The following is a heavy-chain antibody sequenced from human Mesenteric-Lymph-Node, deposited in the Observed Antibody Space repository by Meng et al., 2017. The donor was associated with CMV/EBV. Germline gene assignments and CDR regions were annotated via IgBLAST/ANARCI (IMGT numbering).Heavy chain of an antibody. CDR3: ARRRGYLYYYYYGMDV. CDR1: GYTFTSHY. V-gene: IGHV1-46*01. CDR2: INPSGGNS. D-gene: IGHD3-16*02. Sequence: ASVKVSCKASGYTFTSHYIHWVRQAPGQGLEWMGVINPSGGNSDYAQRFQGRVTMTTDTSTSTVYMEVSSLRSEDTAVYYCARRRGYLYYYYYGMDVWGQGTTVTVSS. J-gene: IGHJ6*02.